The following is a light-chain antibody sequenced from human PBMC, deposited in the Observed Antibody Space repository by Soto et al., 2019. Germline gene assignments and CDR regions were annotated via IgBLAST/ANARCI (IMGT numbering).Light chain of an antibody. Sequence: DIQITQSPSSLSAYVGDRVTITFRTSQPISDYLNWYQQKPGKAPTLLIYTTSNLQSGVPSRFSGSGSATHFTLTISSLQPEDFATYYCQQHYNTPRTFGQGTKVDIK. V-gene: IGKV1-39*01. CDR2: TTS. J-gene: IGKJ1*01. CDR3: QQHYNTPRT. CDR1: QPISDY.